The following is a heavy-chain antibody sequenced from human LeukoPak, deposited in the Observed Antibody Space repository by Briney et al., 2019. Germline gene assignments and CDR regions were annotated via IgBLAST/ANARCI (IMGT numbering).Heavy chain of an antibody. V-gene: IGHV3-53*01. Sequence: PGGSLRLSCAASGFTVSSNYMSWVRQAPGKGLEWVSVIYSGGSTYYADSVKGRFTISRDNSKNTLYLQMNSLRAEDTAVYYCARASWYYYGSGSYYYFDYWGQGTLVTVSS. D-gene: IGHD3-10*01. CDR2: IYSGGST. CDR3: ARASWYYYGSGSYYYFDY. J-gene: IGHJ4*02. CDR1: GFTVSSNY.